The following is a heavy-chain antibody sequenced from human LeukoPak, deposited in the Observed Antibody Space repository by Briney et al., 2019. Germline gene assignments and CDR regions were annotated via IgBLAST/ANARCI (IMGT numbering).Heavy chain of an antibody. CDR3: ARDYADYVGYFFFDY. CDR1: GFTFNNYA. J-gene: IGHJ4*02. V-gene: IGHV3-23*01. CDR2: ISGGGETT. Sequence: GGSLRLSCAASGFTFNNYAMNWVRQAPVKGLEWVSSISGGGETTYYADSAKGRFTISRDNSQNTLYLQMNSLRAEDTAVYYSARDYADYVGYFFFDYWGQGTLVTVSS. D-gene: IGHD4-17*01.